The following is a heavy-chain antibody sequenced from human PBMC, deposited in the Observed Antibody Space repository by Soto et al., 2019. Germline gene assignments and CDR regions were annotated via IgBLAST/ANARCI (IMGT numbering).Heavy chain of an antibody. CDR2: ISPYNGNT. Sequence: QVQLVQSGAEVKEPGASVKVSCKASGYTFVSYGISWVRQAPGQGLEWMGWISPYNGNTNYAQKFQGRVTMTTDTSTSTVYVELRSLRSDDTAVYYCSRDAQKWLVAAFDIWGQGTMVTVSS. D-gene: IGHD6-19*01. J-gene: IGHJ3*02. CDR3: SRDAQKWLVAAFDI. CDR1: GYTFVSYG. V-gene: IGHV1-18*01.